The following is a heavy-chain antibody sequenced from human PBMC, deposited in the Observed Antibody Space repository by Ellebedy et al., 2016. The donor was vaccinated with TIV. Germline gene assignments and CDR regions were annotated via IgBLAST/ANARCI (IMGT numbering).Heavy chain of an antibody. D-gene: IGHD3-10*01. Sequence: MPSETLSLTCTVPGGSISSSSYYWGWIRQPPGKGLEWIGSIYYSGSTYYNPSLKSRVTISVDTSKNQFSLKLSSVTAADTAVYYCANYGSGSYGWFDPWGQGTLVTVSS. J-gene: IGHJ5*02. CDR1: GGSISSSSYY. V-gene: IGHV4-39*01. CDR3: ANYGSGSYGWFDP. CDR2: IYYSGST.